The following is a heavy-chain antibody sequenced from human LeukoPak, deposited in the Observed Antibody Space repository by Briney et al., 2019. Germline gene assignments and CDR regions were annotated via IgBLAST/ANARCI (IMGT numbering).Heavy chain of an antibody. J-gene: IGHJ4*02. V-gene: IGHV3-74*01. CDR2: INTDGSST. Sequence: PGGSLRLSCAASGFTFSNYWMHWVRQAPGKGLVWVSRINTDGSSTTYADSVQGRFTISRDNAKNTLYLQMNSLRAEDTAVYYCATSSVRYWGQGTLVSLSS. D-gene: IGHD6-19*01. CDR3: ATSSVRY. CDR1: GFTFSNYW.